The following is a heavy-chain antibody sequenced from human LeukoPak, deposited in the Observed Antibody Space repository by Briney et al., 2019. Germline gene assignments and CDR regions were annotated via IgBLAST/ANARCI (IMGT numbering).Heavy chain of an antibody. V-gene: IGHV3-23*01. D-gene: IGHD3-3*01. CDR3: AKAIRNLGWYFDL. CDR2: ITGSGHTT. J-gene: IGHJ2*01. Sequence: PGGSLRLSCAASGFTFSSYAMSWVRQAPGKVLEWVSGITGSGHTTYYADSVKGRFTISRDNSKNTLYVQMNSLRAEDTAVYYCAKAIRNLGWYFDLWGRGTLVTVSS. CDR1: GFTFSSYA.